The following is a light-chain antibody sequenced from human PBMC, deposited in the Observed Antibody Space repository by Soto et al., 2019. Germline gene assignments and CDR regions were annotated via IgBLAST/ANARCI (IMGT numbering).Light chain of an antibody. CDR2: GAS. CDR1: QSVHTF. CDR3: HQRSNWPPDT. V-gene: IGKV3-11*01. Sequence: EIVLTQSPDTLSLSPGEVASLSCRASQSVHTFLAWYQQKPGQPPRLLIYGASTRATGVPARFSGSGSGTDFTLTISSLEPEDFAVYYCHQRSNWPPDTFGQGTRLEIK. J-gene: IGKJ5*01.